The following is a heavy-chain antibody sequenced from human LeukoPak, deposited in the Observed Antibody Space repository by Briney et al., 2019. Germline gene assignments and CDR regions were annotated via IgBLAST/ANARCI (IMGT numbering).Heavy chain of an antibody. Sequence: PGRSLRLSCIASGFTFSSYGMHWVRQAPGKGLEWVAVIGHDGSNKYYVESVKGRFTISRDNSKNTLYLQVNSLRAEDTGVYYCACTLLVGYYGLDAWGQGTTVTVSS. D-gene: IGHD2-21*01. J-gene: IGHJ6*02. V-gene: IGHV3-33*01. CDR2: IGHDGSNK. CDR1: GFTFSSYG. CDR3: ACTLLVGYYGLDA.